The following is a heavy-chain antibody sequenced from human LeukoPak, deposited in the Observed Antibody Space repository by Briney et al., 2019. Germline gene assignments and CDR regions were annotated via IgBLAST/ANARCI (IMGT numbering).Heavy chain of an antibody. D-gene: IGHD3-22*01. J-gene: IGHJ4*02. Sequence: ASVKVSCKASGYTFTSYDINWVRQATGQGLEWMGWMNPNSGNTGYAQKFQGRVTMTRNTSISTAYMELSSLRSDDTAVYYCARGTKYYYDSSGPFDYWGQGTLVTVSS. V-gene: IGHV1-8*01. CDR3: ARGTKYYYDSSGPFDY. CDR1: GYTFTSYD. CDR2: MNPNSGNT.